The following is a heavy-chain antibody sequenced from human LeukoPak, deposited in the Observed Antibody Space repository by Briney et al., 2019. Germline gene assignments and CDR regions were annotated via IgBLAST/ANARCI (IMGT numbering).Heavy chain of an antibody. CDR3: AKDMGYRRYYYYMDV. V-gene: IGHV3-9*01. J-gene: IGHJ6*03. D-gene: IGHD3-16*02. Sequence: GRSLRLSCAASGFTFDDCAMHWGREAPRPDLEGCTGMRGNSGSIGYADSVKGRFTISRDNAKNSLYLQMNSLRAEDTALYYCAKDMGYRRYYYYMDVWGKGTTVTVSS. CDR1: GFTFDDCA. CDR2: MRGNSGSI.